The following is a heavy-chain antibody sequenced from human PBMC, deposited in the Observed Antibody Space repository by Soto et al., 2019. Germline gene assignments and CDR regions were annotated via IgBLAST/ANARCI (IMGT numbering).Heavy chain of an antibody. J-gene: IGHJ6*02. CDR1: GGTFSSYA. CDR2: IIPIFGTA. Sequence: QVPLVQSGAEVKKPGSSVKVSCKAPGGTFSSYAISWVRQAPGQGLEWMGGIIPIFGTAKYAQKFQGRVTITADESTSTGYMELSSLRSEDTAVYYCARSQGGSSSLDIYYYSYYGMDVWGQGTTVTVSS. V-gene: IGHV1-69*01. CDR3: ARSQGGSSSLDIYYYSYYGMDV. D-gene: IGHD2-15*01.